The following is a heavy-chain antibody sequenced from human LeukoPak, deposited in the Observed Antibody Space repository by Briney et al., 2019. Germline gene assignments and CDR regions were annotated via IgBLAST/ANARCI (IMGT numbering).Heavy chain of an antibody. CDR3: ARWGQQLSTGPDEDYYYYGMDV. D-gene: IGHD6-13*01. Sequence: GGSLRLSCAASGFTFSSYEMNWVRQAPGKGLEWVSYISSSGSTIYYADSVKGRFTISRDNAKNSLYLQMNSLRAEDTAVYYCARWGQQLSTGPDEDYYYYGMDVWGQGTTVTVSS. CDR1: GFTFSSYE. CDR2: ISSSGSTI. J-gene: IGHJ6*02. V-gene: IGHV3-48*03.